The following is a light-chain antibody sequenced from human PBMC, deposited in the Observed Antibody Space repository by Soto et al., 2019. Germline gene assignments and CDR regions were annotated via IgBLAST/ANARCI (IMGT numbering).Light chain of an antibody. CDR3: EQYGTSPWT. CDR2: GAS. J-gene: IGKJ1*01. CDR1: PSVSSSY. Sequence: EIGLTQSPCTLSLSPGERATLSCSASPSVSSSYLAWYQQKPGQAPRRVIYGASSRATGIPDRFSGGGSGTDFTMTISRLAPENFAVYYWEQYGTSPWTYGQGTKVEIK. V-gene: IGKV3-20*01.